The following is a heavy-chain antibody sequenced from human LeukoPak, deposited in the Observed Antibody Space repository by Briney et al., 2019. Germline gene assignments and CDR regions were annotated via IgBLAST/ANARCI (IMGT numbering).Heavy chain of an antibody. CDR2: ISGSGGST. V-gene: IGHV3-23*01. CDR3: ASSLGPLTEY. CDR1: GFTFSSYA. Sequence: GGSLRLSCAASGFTFSSYAMSWVRQGPGKGLEWVSTISGSGGSTYYADSVKGRFTVSRDNSKNTLYLQMNSLRAEDTAVYYCASSLGPLTEYWGQGTLVTVSS. D-gene: IGHD3-16*01. J-gene: IGHJ4*02.